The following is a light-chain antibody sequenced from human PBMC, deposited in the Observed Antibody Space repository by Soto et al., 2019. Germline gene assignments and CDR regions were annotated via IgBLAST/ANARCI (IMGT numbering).Light chain of an antibody. V-gene: IGKV3-15*01. J-gene: IGKJ1*01. CDR3: QQYNNWPPDRT. CDR2: GAS. Sequence: EIVMTQSPATLSVSPGERATLSCRASQSVGSNLALYQQKPGQAPRLLIYGASTRATGIPARFSGSGSGTEFTLTISSLQSEDFAIYFCQQYNNWPPDRTFGQGTKVDI. CDR1: QSVGSN.